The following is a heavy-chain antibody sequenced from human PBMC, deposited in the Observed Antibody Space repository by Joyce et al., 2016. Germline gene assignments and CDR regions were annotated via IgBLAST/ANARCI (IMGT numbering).Heavy chain of an antibody. J-gene: IGHJ4*02. Sequence: QLQLQESGPGLVKPSETLSLTCTVSGGSVSSSAYYWGWIRQRPGKGLEWIGGIYYSGGTHYNPSLKGRVTISGDTSKNQFSLKVSSVTAADTAVYYCARLRNSYDILTGYYISYFDYWGQGTLVTVSS. D-gene: IGHD3-9*01. CDR3: ARLRNSYDILTGYYISYFDY. CDR1: GGSVSSSAYY. V-gene: IGHV4-39*01. CDR2: IYYSGGT.